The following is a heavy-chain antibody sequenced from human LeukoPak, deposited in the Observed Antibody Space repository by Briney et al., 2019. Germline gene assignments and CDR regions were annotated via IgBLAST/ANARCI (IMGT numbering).Heavy chain of an antibody. D-gene: IGHD6-6*01. CDR3: ARDWGVTGRPGYMDV. V-gene: IGHV4-34*10. CDR2: INHSGSA. J-gene: IGHJ6*03. Sequence: PSETLSLTCAVYDGSFSGYYCSWIRQPPGKGLEWIGEINHSGSANYNPSLKSRITISVDTSKNQFSLKVTSVTAADTAVYYCARDWGVTGRPGYMDVWGKGTTVTVSS. CDR1: DGSFSGYY.